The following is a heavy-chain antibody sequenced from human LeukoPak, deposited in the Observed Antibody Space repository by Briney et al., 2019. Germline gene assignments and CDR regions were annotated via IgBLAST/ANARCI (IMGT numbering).Heavy chain of an antibody. Sequence: GGSLRLSCAASGFTFSDYYMTWIRQAPGKELEWVSYISSSGSTIYYGGSVKGRFTISRDNAKNSLSLQMNSLRAEDTAVYYCAREPRTGNSAIDYWGQGTLVTVSS. J-gene: IGHJ4*02. CDR1: GFTFSDYY. V-gene: IGHV3-11*01. D-gene: IGHD1-1*01. CDR3: AREPRTGNSAIDY. CDR2: ISSSGSTI.